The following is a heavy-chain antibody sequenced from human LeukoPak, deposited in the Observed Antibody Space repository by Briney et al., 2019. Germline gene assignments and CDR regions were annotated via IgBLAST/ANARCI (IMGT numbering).Heavy chain of an antibody. CDR2: TSGSGGST. D-gene: IGHD6-13*01. CDR3: AKYSTTWYDYFEY. J-gene: IGHJ4*02. Sequence: GGSLRLSCAAPGFTFSSYAMSWVRQAPGKGLEWVSGTSGSGGSTYYTDSVKGRFIISRDNSKNTLYLQMNSLRAEDTAVYYCAKYSTTWYDYFEYWGQGILVTVSS. CDR1: GFTFSSYA. V-gene: IGHV3-23*01.